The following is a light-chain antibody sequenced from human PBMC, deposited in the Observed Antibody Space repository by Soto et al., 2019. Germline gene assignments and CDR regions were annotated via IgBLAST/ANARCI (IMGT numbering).Light chain of an antibody. V-gene: IGKV3-20*01. CDR2: GAS. CDR3: QQYGSSAWT. J-gene: IGKJ1*01. CDR1: QRVSSSY. Sequence: EIVLTQSPGTLSLSPGERDTLSCRASQRVSSSYLAWYQQKPGQAPRLLIYGASSRSSGVPDRFSGSGSGTDFPLTFSRLEPEDFAVYYCQQYGSSAWTFGQGTKVDIK.